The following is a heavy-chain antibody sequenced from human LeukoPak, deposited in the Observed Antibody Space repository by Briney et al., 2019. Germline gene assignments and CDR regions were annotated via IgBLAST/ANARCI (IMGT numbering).Heavy chain of an antibody. CDR2: IRSKVYGGTT. CDR1: GFTFSTYG. CDR3: SRVSTSGSYGRFDALHI. J-gene: IGHJ3*02. D-gene: IGHD6-19*01. Sequence: GGSLRLSCEVSGFTFSTYGMHWFRQAPGKGLEWVGFIRSKVYGGTTEYAASVKGRVIISRDDSESIAYLQMNSLKIEDTAMYYCSRVSTSGSYGRFDALHIWSQGTMVTVSS. V-gene: IGHV3-49*03.